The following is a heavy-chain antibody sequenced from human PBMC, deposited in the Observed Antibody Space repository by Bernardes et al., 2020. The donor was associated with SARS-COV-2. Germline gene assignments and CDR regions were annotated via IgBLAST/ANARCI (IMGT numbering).Heavy chain of an antibody. D-gene: IGHD3-9*01. V-gene: IGHV3-30*03. J-gene: IGHJ6*02. CDR3: ARDLRSFDWDGMDV. CDR1: GFTFSSYG. CDR2: ISYDGSNK. Sequence: GGSLRLSCAASGFTFSSYGMHWVRQAPGKGLEWVALISYDGSNKYYADSVKGRFTISRDNSKNTLYLQMNSLRAEDTAVYYCARDLRSFDWDGMDVWGQGTTVTVSS.